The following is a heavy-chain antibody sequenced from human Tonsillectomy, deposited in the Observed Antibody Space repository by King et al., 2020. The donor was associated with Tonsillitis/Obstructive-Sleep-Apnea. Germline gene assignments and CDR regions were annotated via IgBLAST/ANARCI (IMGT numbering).Heavy chain of an antibody. D-gene: IGHD2-2*02. CDR2: ISRSGSTI. Sequence: VQLVESGGGLVKPGGSLRLSCAASGFTFSDYYMSWIRQAPGKGLEWVSYISRSGSTIYYADSVKGRFTISRDNAKNSLYLQMNSLRAEDTAVYYCARECPPLYCSYTSCYKGVLWGQGTLVTVSS. J-gene: IGHJ4*02. V-gene: IGHV3-11*01. CDR1: GFTFSDYY. CDR3: ARECPPLYCSYTSCYKGVL.